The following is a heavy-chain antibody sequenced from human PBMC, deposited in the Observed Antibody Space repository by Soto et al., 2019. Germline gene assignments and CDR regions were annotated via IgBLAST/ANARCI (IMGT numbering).Heavy chain of an antibody. Sequence: GASVKVSGKGSGGTFSGYAISWVRQAPGQGLEWMGGIIPIFGTANYAQKFQGRVTITADESTSTAYMELSSLRSEDTAVYYCARDEMVAAVIDYYGMDVWGQGTTVTVSS. D-gene: IGHD2-15*01. J-gene: IGHJ6*02. CDR1: GGTFSGYA. CDR2: IIPIFGTA. CDR3: ARDEMVAAVIDYYGMDV. V-gene: IGHV1-69*13.